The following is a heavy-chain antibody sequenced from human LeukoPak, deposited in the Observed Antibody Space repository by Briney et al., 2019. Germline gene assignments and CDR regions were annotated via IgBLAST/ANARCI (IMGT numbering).Heavy chain of an antibody. V-gene: IGHV4-59*01. D-gene: IGHD4-23*01. CDR1: GGSISSYY. Sequence: SETLSLTCTVSGGSISSYYWSWIRQPPGKGLEWIGYIYYSGSTNYNPSLKSRVTISVDTSKNQFSLKLSSVTAADTAVCYCARGKVVTDYFDYWGQGTLVTVSS. CDR3: ARGKVVTDYFDY. CDR2: IYYSGST. J-gene: IGHJ4*02.